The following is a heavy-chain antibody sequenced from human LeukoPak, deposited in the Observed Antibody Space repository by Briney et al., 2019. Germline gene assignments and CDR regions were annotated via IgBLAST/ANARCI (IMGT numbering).Heavy chain of an antibody. V-gene: IGHV1-18*01. Sequence: GASVKVSCKASGYTLTSYGISWVRQAPGQGLEWMGWISAYNGNTNYAQKLQGRVTMTTDTSTSTAYMELRSLRSDDTAVYYCARIREDITIFGVVIIDYFDYWGQGTLVTVSS. CDR1: GYTLTSYG. CDR3: ARIREDITIFGVVIIDYFDY. J-gene: IGHJ4*02. CDR2: ISAYNGNT. D-gene: IGHD3-3*01.